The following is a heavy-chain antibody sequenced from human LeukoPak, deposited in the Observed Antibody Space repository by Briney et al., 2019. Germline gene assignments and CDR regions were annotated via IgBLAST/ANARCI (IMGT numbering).Heavy chain of an antibody. CDR2: INGDGSST. CDR3: ARDRPPYSSRPRFDP. D-gene: IGHD6-13*01. Sequence: QPGGSLRLSCAASGFTFSSYWMHWVRQGPGKGLVWVSRINGDGSSTSYADYVKGGFTISRDNAKNTLFLQMNSLRAEDTAVYYCARDRPPYSSRPRFDPWGQGTLVTVSS. J-gene: IGHJ5*02. V-gene: IGHV3-74*01. CDR1: GFTFSSYW.